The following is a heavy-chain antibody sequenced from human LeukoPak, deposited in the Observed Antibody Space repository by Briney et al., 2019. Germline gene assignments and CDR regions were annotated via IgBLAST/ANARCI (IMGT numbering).Heavy chain of an antibody. CDR2: IIPIFGTA. CDR3: ARVNTGYTAMAPFDI. V-gene: IGHV1-69*01. D-gene: IGHD5-18*01. J-gene: IGHJ3*02. CDR1: GGTFSSYA. Sequence: ASVKVSCKASGGTFSSYAISWVRQAPGQGFEWMGGIIPIFGTANYAQKFQGRVTITADESTSTAYMELSSLRSEDTAVYYCARVNTGYTAMAPFDIWGQGTMVTVSS.